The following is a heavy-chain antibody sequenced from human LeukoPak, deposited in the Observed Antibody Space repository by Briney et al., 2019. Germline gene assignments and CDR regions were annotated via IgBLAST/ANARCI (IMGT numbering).Heavy chain of an antibody. D-gene: IGHD5-12*01. Sequence: PSETLSLTCAVSGGSISSGGYSWSWIRQPPGKGLEWIGYIYYSGSTYYNPSLKSRVTISVDTSKNQFSLKLSSVTAADTAVYYCARGGGYSGYDSFDYWGQGTLVTVSS. CDR3: ARGGGYSGYDSFDY. CDR2: IYYSGST. CDR1: GGSISSGGYS. J-gene: IGHJ4*02. V-gene: IGHV4-30-4*07.